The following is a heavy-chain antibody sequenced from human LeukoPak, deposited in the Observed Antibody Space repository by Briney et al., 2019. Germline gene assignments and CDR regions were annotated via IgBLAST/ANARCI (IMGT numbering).Heavy chain of an antibody. CDR2: IYYSGSN. V-gene: IGHV4-39*01. CDR3: TTGQYYELWSGYYVD. J-gene: IGHJ4*02. D-gene: IGHD3-3*01. Sequence: SGTLSLTCTVSGGSISSSSYYWGWIRQPPGKGLEWIGSIYYSGSNYYNPSLKSRVTISVDTSKNQFSLKLSSVTAADTAVYLSTTGQYYELWSGYYVDWGQGTPVTVSA. CDR1: GGSISSSSYY.